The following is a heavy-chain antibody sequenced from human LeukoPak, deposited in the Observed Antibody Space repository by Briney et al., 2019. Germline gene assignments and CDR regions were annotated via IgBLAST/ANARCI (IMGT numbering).Heavy chain of an antibody. D-gene: IGHD3-10*01. Sequence: GGSLRLSCAASGFTFSDYSMNWVRQAPGKGLEWVGRIKSKTDGGTTDYAALVKGRFTISRDDSKNTLYLQMNSLKTEDTDVYYCTTASGSSVYYFDYWGQGTLVTVSS. CDR3: TTASGSSVYYFDY. CDR2: IKSKTDGGTT. CDR1: GFTFSDYS. V-gene: IGHV3-15*01. J-gene: IGHJ4*02.